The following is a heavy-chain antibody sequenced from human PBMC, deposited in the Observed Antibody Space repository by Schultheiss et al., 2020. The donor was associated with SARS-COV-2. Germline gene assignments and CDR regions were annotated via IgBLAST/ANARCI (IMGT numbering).Heavy chain of an antibody. D-gene: IGHD1-26*01. Sequence: GGSLRLSCAASGFTFSSYAMSWVRQAPGKGLEWVSAISGSGGSTYYADSVKGRFTISRDNSKNTLYLQMNSLRAEDTAVYDCAILTGSDREYYFDYWGQGALVTVSS. J-gene: IGHJ4*02. CDR1: GFTFSSYA. CDR3: AILTGSDREYYFDY. V-gene: IGHV3-23*01. CDR2: ISGSGGST.